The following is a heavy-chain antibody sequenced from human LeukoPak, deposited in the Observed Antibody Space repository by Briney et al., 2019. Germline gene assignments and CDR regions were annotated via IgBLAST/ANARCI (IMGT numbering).Heavy chain of an antibody. CDR2: IYYSGST. CDR1: GGSISSGGYY. CDR3: ARGVLYSSIIRE. D-gene: IGHD6-13*01. V-gene: IGHV4-31*03. Sequence: SETLSLTCTVSGGSISSGGYYWSWIRQHPGKGLEWIGYIYYSGSTYYNPSLKSRVTISVDTSKNQFSLKLSSMTAADTAVYYCARGVLYSSIIREWGQGTLVTVSS. J-gene: IGHJ4*02.